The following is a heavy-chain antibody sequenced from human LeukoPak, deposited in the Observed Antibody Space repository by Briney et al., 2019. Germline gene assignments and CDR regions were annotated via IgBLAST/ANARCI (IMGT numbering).Heavy chain of an antibody. CDR1: GFTFNNYA. Sequence: PGASLRLSCAASGFTFNNYAMNWVRQAPGKGLEWVSVITSSGSTYYADSVKGRFTISRGNSKNTLYLQMNSLRAEDTAIYYCAKDLYGDYDFDCRGRGTLVTVSS. D-gene: IGHD4-17*01. CDR3: AKDLYGDYDFDC. J-gene: IGHJ4*02. V-gene: IGHV3-23*01. CDR2: ITSSGST.